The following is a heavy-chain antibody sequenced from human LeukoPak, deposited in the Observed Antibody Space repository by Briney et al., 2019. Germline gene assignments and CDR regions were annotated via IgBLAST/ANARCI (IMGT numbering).Heavy chain of an antibody. CDR1: GYTFTGYY. CDR2: INPNSGGT. J-gene: IGHJ6*02. Sequence: GASVKVSCKASGYTFTGYYMHWARQAPGQGLEWMGWINPNSGGTNYAQKFQGRVTMTRDTSISTAYMELSRLRSDDTAVYYCARDSPRIAAAADYYYYGMDVWGQGTTVTVSS. V-gene: IGHV1-2*02. D-gene: IGHD6-13*01. CDR3: ARDSPRIAAAADYYYYGMDV.